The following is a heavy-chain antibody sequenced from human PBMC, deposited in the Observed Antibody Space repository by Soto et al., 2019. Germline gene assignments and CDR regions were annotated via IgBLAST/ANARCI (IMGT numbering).Heavy chain of an antibody. Sequence: QVQLVESGGGVVQPGRSLRLSCAASGFTFSSYGMHWVRQAPGKGLEWVAVISYDGSKKYYADSVKGHFTISRDNSKNTLYLQMNSLRAEDTALYYCAKERVDIVVVPAAMHYYYYMDVWGKGTTVTVSS. CDR2: ISYDGSKK. D-gene: IGHD2-2*03. CDR1: GFTFSSYG. J-gene: IGHJ6*03. CDR3: AKERVDIVVVPAAMHYYYYMDV. V-gene: IGHV3-30*18.